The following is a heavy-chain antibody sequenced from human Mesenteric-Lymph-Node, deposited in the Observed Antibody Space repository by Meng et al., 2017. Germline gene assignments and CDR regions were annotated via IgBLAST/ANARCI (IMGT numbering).Heavy chain of an antibody. CDR3: ASKGGWFERPRQYFHH. V-gene: IGHV4-38-2*02. CDR2: IYHSGST. D-gene: IGHD2-15*01. J-gene: IGHJ1*01. Sequence: SETLSLTCTVSGYSISSGYYWGWIRQPPGKGLEWIGEIYHSGSTNYNPSLKSRVTISVDKSKNHFSLQLNSVTDADTAIYYCASKGGWFERPRQYFHHWGQGTLVTVSS. CDR1: GYSISSGYY.